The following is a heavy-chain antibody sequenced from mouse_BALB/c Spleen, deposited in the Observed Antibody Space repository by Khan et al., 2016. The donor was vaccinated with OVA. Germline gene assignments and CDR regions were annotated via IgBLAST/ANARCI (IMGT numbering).Heavy chain of an antibody. D-gene: IGHD2-3*01. Sequence: QVQLQQSGPELVRPGVSVKISCKGSGYTFTDYALHWVKQSHAKSLEWIGLISTYSGNTNYKREFKGKATMTVDKSSSTAYMELARLTSEDSAIYYCTRPAYDGYYDYWGQGTTLTVSS. CDR2: ISTYSGNT. CDR1: GYTFTDYA. CDR3: TRPAYDGYYDY. J-gene: IGHJ2*01. V-gene: IGHV1S137*01.